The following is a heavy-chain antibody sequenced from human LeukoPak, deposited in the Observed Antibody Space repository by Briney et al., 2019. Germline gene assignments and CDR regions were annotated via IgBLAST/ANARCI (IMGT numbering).Heavy chain of an antibody. D-gene: IGHD2-2*01. CDR2: ISSSSSYI. J-gene: IGHJ5*02. V-gene: IGHV3-21*01. Sequence: GGSLRLSCAASGFTFSSYSMNWVRQAPGKGLEWVSSISSSSSYIYYADSVKGRFTISRDNAKNSLYLQMNSLRAEDTAVYYCAREGVGVVPAANWFDPWGQGTLATVSS. CDR1: GFTFSSYS. CDR3: AREGVGVVPAANWFDP.